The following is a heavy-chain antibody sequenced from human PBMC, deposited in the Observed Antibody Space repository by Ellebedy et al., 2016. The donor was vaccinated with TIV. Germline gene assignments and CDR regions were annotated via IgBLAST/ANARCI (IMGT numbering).Heavy chain of an antibody. CDR1: GGTFSSYA. CDR3: ASDLPTTGFDY. J-gene: IGHJ4*02. D-gene: IGHD7-27*01. V-gene: IGHV1-69*13. CDR2: IIPIFGTA. Sequence: AASVKVSCKASGGTFSSYAISWVRQAPGQGLEWMGGIIPIFGTANYAQKFQGRVTITEDESTSTAYMELSSLRSEDTAVYYCASDLPTTGFDYWGQGTLVTVSS.